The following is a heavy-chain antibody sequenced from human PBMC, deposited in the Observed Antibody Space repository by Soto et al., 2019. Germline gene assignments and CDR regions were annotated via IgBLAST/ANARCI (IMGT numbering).Heavy chain of an antibody. V-gene: IGHV4-4*07. CDR2: VFSMVSA. D-gene: IGHD2-21*02. CDR3: ARDGMTTGDT. J-gene: IGHJ4*02. CDR1: GVSVTIYT. Sequence: SETLSLTCIVSGVSVTIYTCSWVRQPANKGLEWIGRVFSMVSATYNPSLKSRVSISMDTAENRISLKRDSVTAADAGVYFCARDGMTTGDTWGPGTLVTVSS.